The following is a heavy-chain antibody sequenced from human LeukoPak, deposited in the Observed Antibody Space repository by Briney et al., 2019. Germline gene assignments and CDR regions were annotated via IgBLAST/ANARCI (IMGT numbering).Heavy chain of an antibody. V-gene: IGHV3-48*04. CDR3: ARRNSQNIAAAATYYFDY. D-gene: IGHD6-13*01. CDR1: GFTFSSYS. J-gene: IGHJ4*02. CDR2: ISSSSSTM. Sequence: GGSLRLSCAASGFTFSSYSMNCVRKAPGKGLEWVSYISSSSSTMYYADSVKGGFTISRDNAKNSLYLQMNSLRAEDTAVYYCARRNSQNIAAAATYYFDYWGQGTLVTVSS.